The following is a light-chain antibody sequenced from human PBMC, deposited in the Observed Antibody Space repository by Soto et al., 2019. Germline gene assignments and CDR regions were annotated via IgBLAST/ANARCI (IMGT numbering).Light chain of an antibody. V-gene: IGLV2-8*01. CDR1: SSDVGGYNY. CDR2: EVS. CDR3: SSYAGSNNYV. J-gene: IGLJ1*01. Sequence: HCDLKQLLSANGLPGQSVTISCTGTSSDVGGYNYVSWYQQHPGKAPKLMIYEVSKRPSGVPDRFSGSKSGNAASLTVSGLQAEDKADYYCSSYAGSNNYVLGTGTKVTVL.